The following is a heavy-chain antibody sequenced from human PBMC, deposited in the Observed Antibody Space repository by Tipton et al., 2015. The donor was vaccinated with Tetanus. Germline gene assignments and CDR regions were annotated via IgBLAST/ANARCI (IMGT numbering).Heavy chain of an antibody. V-gene: IGHV4-59*01. Sequence: TLSLTCSVSGGSIDTYYWNWIRQPPGKGLEWIGYIYYTGTTNYNRSLESRVTISLDTSNDQLSLRLTSVTAADTAIYYCARFSYDSGGFYSYFDYWGRGTLVTVSS. CDR3: ARFSYDSGGFYSYFDY. CDR1: GGSIDTYY. J-gene: IGHJ4*02. CDR2: IYYTGTT. D-gene: IGHD3-22*01.